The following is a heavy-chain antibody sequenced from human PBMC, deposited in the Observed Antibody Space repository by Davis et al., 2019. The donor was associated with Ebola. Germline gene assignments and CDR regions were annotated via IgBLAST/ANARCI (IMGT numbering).Heavy chain of an antibody. J-gene: IGHJ5*02. V-gene: IGHV3-15*01. CDR3: TVGRDGPSKDWFDP. CDR2: IKSKTDGGTT. D-gene: IGHD5-24*01. CDR1: GFTFSNAW. Sequence: GESLKISCAASGFTFSNAWMSWVRQAPGKGLEWVGRIKSKTDGGTTDYAAPMKGRFTTSRDDSKNTLYLQMNNLKTEDTAVYYCTVGRDGPSKDWFDPWGQGTLVTVSS.